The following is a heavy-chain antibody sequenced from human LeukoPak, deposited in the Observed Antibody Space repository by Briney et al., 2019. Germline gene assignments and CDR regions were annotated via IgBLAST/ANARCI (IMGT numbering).Heavy chain of an antibody. CDR3: ARDHQWALDY. D-gene: IGHD1-26*01. V-gene: IGHV3-48*01. Sequence: PVEPLDSPLVIDRFSHTISYADSVKGRFTTSRDSGKESVYLQMDSLRADDTAVYYCARDHQWALDYWGQGILVTVSS. J-gene: IGHJ4*02. CDR2: IDRFSHTI.